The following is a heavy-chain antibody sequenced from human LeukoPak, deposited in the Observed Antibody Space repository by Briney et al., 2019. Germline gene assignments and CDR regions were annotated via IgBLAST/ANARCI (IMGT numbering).Heavy chain of an antibody. CDR3: ARRLTQYDCFDP. CDR2: TYYRSTWYN. V-gene: IGHV6-1*01. D-gene: IGHD2-2*01. J-gene: IGHJ5*02. Sequence: SQTLSLTCAISGDSVSSNSVTWNWIRQSPSRGLEWLGRTYYRSTWYNDYAVSVRGRITVNPDTSKNQFFLDLNSVTPEDTAVYYCARRLTQYDCFDPWGQGILVTVSS. CDR1: GDSVSSNSVT.